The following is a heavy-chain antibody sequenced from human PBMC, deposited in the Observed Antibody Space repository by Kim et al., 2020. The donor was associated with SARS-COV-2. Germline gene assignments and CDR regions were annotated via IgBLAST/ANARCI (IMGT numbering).Heavy chain of an antibody. J-gene: IGHJ6*02. D-gene: IGHD3-3*01. CDR3: ARDTPGNNIFWSGYWWTGYYGMDV. CDR1: GFTFSDYY. V-gene: IGHV3-11*01. Sequence: GGSLRLSCAASGFTFSDYYMSWIRQAPGKGLEWVSYISSSGSTIYYADSVKGRFTISRDNAKNSLYLQMNSLRAEDTAVYYCARDTPGNNIFWSGYWWTGYYGMDVWGQGTTVTVSS. CDR2: ISSSGSTI.